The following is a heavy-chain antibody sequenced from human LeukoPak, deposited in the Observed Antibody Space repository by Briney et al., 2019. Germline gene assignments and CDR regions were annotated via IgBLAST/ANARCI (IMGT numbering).Heavy chain of an antibody. CDR2: ISSSGNTR. V-gene: IGHV3-48*03. D-gene: IGHD3-22*01. CDR3: ASAMLASDSSGYYTSDYFEH. CDR1: GMMFSSYE. J-gene: IGHJ4*02. Sequence: PGGSLRLSCTASGMMFSSYEMYWVRQAPGKGLQWISYISSSGNTRKYADSVKGRFTISRDNAKKSLQLEMGGLRGDDSAIYYCASAMLASDSSGYYTSDYFEHWGQGTLVSVSS.